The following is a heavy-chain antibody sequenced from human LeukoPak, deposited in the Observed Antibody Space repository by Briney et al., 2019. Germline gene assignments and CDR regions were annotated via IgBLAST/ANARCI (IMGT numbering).Heavy chain of an antibody. CDR2: ISAYNGNT. V-gene: IGHV1-18*01. CDR1: GCTFTSYG. CDR3: ARDFGHYYDSSGYLDDAFDI. J-gene: IGHJ3*02. D-gene: IGHD3-22*01. Sequence: ASVKVSCKASGCTFTSYGISWVRQAPGQGLEWMGWISAYNGNTNYAQKLQGRVTMTTDTSTSTAYMELRSLRSDDTAVYYCARDFGHYYDSSGYLDDAFDIWGQGTMVTVSS.